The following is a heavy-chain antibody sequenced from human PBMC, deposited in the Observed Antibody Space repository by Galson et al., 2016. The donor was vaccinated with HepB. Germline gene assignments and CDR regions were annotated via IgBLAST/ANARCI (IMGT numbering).Heavy chain of an antibody. D-gene: IGHD3-10*01. V-gene: IGHV4-59*01. CDR1: GGSINSYY. CDR2: IYYRGST. CDR3: ARDSPRFGEITGP. Sequence: SETLSLTCTVSGGSINSYYWSWIRQPPGKGLEWIGHIYYRGSTKYNPSLKSRVTISVDTSKHQFSLNLRSVTAADTAVYYCARDSPRFGEITGPWGQGALVTVSS. J-gene: IGHJ5*02.